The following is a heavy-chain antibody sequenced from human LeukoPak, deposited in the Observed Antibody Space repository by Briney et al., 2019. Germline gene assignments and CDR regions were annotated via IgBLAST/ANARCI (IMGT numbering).Heavy chain of an antibody. D-gene: IGHD5-18*01. Sequence: GGSLRLSRAASGFTFSSYAMHWVRQAPGKGLEWVTIISYDGTNKYYADSVKGRFTISRDNAKNSLYLQMNSLRAEDTAVYYCARDGGYSCGLTIDYWGQGTLVTVSS. CDR1: GFTFSSYA. CDR3: ARDGGYSCGLTIDY. CDR2: ISYDGTNK. J-gene: IGHJ4*02. V-gene: IGHV3-30*04.